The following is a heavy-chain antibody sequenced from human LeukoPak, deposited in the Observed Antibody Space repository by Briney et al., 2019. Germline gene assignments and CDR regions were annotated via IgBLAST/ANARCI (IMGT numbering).Heavy chain of an antibody. D-gene: IGHD2-15*01. CDR2: ISGSGGNT. Sequence: GGSLRLSSAASGFTFSNYVMSWVRQAPGKGLEWVSGISGSGGNTYYADSVKGRFTISRDNSKNTLYLQMNSLRAEDTAVFYCAKAPLVVVADGGNWFGPWGQGTLVTVSS. CDR3: AKAPLVVVADGGNWFGP. V-gene: IGHV3-23*01. J-gene: IGHJ5*02. CDR1: GFTFSNYV.